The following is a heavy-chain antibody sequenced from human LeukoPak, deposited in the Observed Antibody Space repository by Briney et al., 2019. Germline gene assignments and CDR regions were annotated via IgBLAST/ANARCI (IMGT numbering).Heavy chain of an antibody. CDR3: ARGGIAAAPKFDY. V-gene: IGHV4-61*02. CDR1: GGSISSGSYY. Sequence: PSETLSLTCTVSGGSISSGSYYWSWIRQPAGKGLEWIGRIYTSGSTNYNPSLKSRVTISVDTSKNQFSLKLSSVTAANTAVYYCARGGIAAAPKFDYWGQGTLVTVSS. J-gene: IGHJ4*02. CDR2: IYTSGST. D-gene: IGHD6-13*01.